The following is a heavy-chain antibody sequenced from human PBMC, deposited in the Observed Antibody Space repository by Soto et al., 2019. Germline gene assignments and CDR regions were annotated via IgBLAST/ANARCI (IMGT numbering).Heavy chain of an antibody. Sequence: GSLRLSCAASGFTFSSYAMHWVRQAPGKGLEWVAVISYDGSNKYYADSVKGRFTISRDNSKNTLYLQMNSLRAEDTAVYYCARSGYSYSPFDYWGQGTLVTVSS. CDR2: ISYDGSNK. J-gene: IGHJ4*02. V-gene: IGHV3-30-3*01. CDR3: ARSGYSYSPFDY. CDR1: GFTFSSYA. D-gene: IGHD5-18*01.